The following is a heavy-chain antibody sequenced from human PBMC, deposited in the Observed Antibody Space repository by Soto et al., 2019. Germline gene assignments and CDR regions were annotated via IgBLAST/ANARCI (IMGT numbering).Heavy chain of an antibody. CDR3: ARVVYSGYDLFWFDP. CDR1: GGSISSGGYY. V-gene: IGHV4-31*03. D-gene: IGHD5-12*01. Sequence: SSETLSLTCTVSGGSISSGGYYWSWIRQHPGKGLEWIGYIYYSGSTYYNPSLKSRVTISVDTSKNQFSLKLSSVTAADTAVYYCARVVYSGYDLFWFDPWGQGTLVTVSS. CDR2: IYYSGST. J-gene: IGHJ5*02.